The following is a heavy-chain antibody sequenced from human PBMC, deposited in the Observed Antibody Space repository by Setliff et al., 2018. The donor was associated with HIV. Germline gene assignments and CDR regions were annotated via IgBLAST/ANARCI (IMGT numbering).Heavy chain of an antibody. CDR2: IYSGDNT. D-gene: IGHD3-16*01. CDR3: ARAVDWGTDYYYYMDV. CDR1: GFTLSSYA. J-gene: IGHJ6*03. Sequence: HPGGSLRLSCAASGFTLSSYAMTWVRQAPGKGLEWVSIIYSGDNTWYADSVRGRFTISTDNSRNTLYLQMNSLRAEDTAVYYCARAVDWGTDYYYYMDVWGKGTTVTVSS. V-gene: IGHV3-23*03.